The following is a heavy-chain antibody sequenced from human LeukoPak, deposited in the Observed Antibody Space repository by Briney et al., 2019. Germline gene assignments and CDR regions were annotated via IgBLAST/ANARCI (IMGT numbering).Heavy chain of an antibody. J-gene: IGHJ4*02. Sequence: SSETLSLTCAVYGGSFSGYYWSWIRQPPGKGLEWIGEINHSGSTNYNPSLKSRVTISVDTSKNQFSLKLSSVTAADTAVYYCARGVVAAAGPNFDYWGQGTLVTVSS. CDR2: INHSGST. CDR1: GGSFSGYY. D-gene: IGHD6-13*01. V-gene: IGHV4-34*01. CDR3: ARGVVAAAGPNFDY.